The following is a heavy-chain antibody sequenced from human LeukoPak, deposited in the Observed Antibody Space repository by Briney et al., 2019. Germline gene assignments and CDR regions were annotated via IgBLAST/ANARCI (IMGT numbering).Heavy chain of an antibody. CDR1: GGTFSSYA. Sequence: ASVKVSCKASGGTFSSYAISWVRQAPGQGLEWMGRIIPILGIANYAQKFQGRVTITADKSTSTAYMELSSLRSEDTAVYYCARRDCSSSSCHYYYYYMDVWGQGTTVTVSS. CDR3: ARRDCSSSSCHYYYYYMDV. CDR2: IIPILGIA. V-gene: IGHV1-69*04. J-gene: IGHJ6*02. D-gene: IGHD2-2*01.